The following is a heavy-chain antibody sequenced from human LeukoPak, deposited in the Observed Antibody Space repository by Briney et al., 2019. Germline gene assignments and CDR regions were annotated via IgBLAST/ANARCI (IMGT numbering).Heavy chain of an antibody. J-gene: IGHJ4*02. CDR1: GFTFSSYA. Sequence: PAGSLRPSCAASGFTFSSYAMSWVRQAPAKGLEWVSAISGSGGSTYYADSVKGRFTISRDNSKNTLYLQMNSLRAEDTAVYYCAKDEGRFDYWGQGTLVTVSS. CDR2: ISGSGGST. CDR3: AKDEGRFDY. V-gene: IGHV3-23*01.